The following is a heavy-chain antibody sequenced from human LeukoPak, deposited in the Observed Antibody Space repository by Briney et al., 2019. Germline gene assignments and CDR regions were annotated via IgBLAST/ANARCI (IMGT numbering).Heavy chain of an antibody. J-gene: IGHJ4*02. CDR3: AKDIWEAAFRGFDY. CDR2: ISWNSGSI. D-gene: IGHD6-25*01. Sequence: QPGKSLRLSCAASGFTFSNYGMHWVRQAPGKGLEWVSGISWNSGSIGYADSVKGRFTISRDNAKNSLYLQMNSLRAEDTALYYCAKDIWEAAFRGFDYWGQGTLVTVSS. CDR1: GFTFSNYG. V-gene: IGHV3-9*01.